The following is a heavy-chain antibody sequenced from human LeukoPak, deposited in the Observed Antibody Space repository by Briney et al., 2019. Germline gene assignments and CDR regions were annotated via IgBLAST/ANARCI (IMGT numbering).Heavy chain of an antibody. CDR3: AREYGGNSLDK. CDR2: VGLTGGPI. Sequence: GGSVRPSCTASGFTFTNYAMRWVRQSPGKGLEWISSVGLTGGPIYYADSIKGRFTISRDNANNSVFLHMNSLRAEDTGVYYCAREYGGNSLDKWGQGVLVTVSS. D-gene: IGHD4-23*01. J-gene: IGHJ4*02. CDR1: GFTFTNYA. V-gene: IGHV3-21*01.